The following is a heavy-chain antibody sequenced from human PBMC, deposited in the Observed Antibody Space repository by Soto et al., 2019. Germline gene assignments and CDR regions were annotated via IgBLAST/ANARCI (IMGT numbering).Heavy chain of an antibody. CDR1: GGSISSYY. D-gene: IGHD6-25*01. CDR3: ARQYSNGRFYYYYYMDV. Sequence: PSETLSLTCTVSGGSISSYYWSWIRQPPGKGLEWIGYIYYSGSTDYNPSLKGRVTISVDTSKNQFSLKLSSVTAADTAVYYCARQYSNGRFYYYYYMDVWGKGTTVTVSS. V-gene: IGHV4-59*08. J-gene: IGHJ6*03. CDR2: IYYSGST.